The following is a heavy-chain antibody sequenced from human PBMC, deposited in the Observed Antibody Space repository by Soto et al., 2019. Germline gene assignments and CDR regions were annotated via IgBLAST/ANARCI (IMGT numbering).Heavy chain of an antibody. CDR2: IYYSGST. CDR3: ARVGIVDYGNYGLDY. CDR1: GGSISSGGYY. D-gene: IGHD4-17*01. J-gene: IGHJ4*02. Sequence: QVQLQESGPGLVKPSQTLSLTCTVSGGSISSGGYYWSWIRQHPGKGLEWIGYIYYSGSTYYNPARTSRVTISVDTSKNQFSLKLSSVTAADTAVYYCARVGIVDYGNYGLDYWGQGTLVTVSS. V-gene: IGHV4-31*03.